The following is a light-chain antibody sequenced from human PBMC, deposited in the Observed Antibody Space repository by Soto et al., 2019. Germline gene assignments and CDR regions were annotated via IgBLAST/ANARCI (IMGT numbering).Light chain of an antibody. J-gene: IGKJ4*01. V-gene: IGKV3-15*01. CDR3: QQYDNWPSIT. Sequence: KQSAVTLSLSTGEKATLSCRASQRVSSYLAWSHQKAGQAPRLLIYGTSARAPGIPATFSGSGSGTEFTLTIHSLQSGDFAIYYCQQYDNWPSITFGGGAK. CDR1: QRVSSY. CDR2: GTS.